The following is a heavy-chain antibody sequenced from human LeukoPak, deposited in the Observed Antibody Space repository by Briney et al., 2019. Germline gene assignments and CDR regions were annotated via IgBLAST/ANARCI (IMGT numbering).Heavy chain of an antibody. J-gene: IGHJ5*02. D-gene: IGHD6-13*01. CDR2: INPNSGGT. CDR3: ARDPGSHSSSWYSWFDP. V-gene: IGHV1-2*02. CDR1: GYTFTSYY. Sequence: ASVKVSCKASGYTFTSYYMHWVRQAPGQGLEWMGWINPNSGGTNYAQKFQGRVTMTRDTSISTAYMELSRLRSNDTAVYYCARDPGSHSSSWYSWFDPWGQGTLVTVSS.